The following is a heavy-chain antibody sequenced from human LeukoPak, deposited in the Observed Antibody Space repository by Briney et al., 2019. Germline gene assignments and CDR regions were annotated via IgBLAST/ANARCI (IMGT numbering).Heavy chain of an antibody. D-gene: IGHD2-15*01. J-gene: IGHJ4*02. Sequence: PSETLSLTCTVSGGSISSSSYYWGWIRQPPGKGLEWIGTIYYTETTYYNPSLKSRVTMSVDRSKNQFYLKLNSVTAADTAVYYCARYCSGGDCYSKALDYWGQGILVTVSS. CDR3: ARYCSGGDCYSKALDY. V-gene: IGHV4-39*07. CDR2: IYYTETT. CDR1: GGSISSSSYY.